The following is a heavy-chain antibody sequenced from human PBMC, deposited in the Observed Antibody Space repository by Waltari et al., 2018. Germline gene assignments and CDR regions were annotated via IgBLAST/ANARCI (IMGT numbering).Heavy chain of an antibody. D-gene: IGHD3-3*01. CDR1: GDAIMRNNYH. J-gene: IGHJ3*02. V-gene: IGHV4-39*07. CDR2: IYNSGTT. Sequence: QLQDSGPGLVKPSETVSLTCSVAGDAIMRNNYHWGWIRQSPGKGLEWIGSIYNSGTTYYNPSLKGRVFISVDASRNEFSLRLTTVTAADTAVYYCARASTAIFGVVITGYNIWGQGTMVTVSS. CDR3: ARASTAIFGVVITGYNI.